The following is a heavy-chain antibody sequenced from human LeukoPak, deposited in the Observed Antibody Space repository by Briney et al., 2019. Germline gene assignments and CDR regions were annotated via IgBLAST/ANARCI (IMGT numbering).Heavy chain of an antibody. V-gene: IGHV6-1*01. CDR1: GDSVSSNSAA. CDR3: AKATRTPSAEYFQH. Sequence: SQTLSLTCAISGDSVSSNSAAWNWIRQSPSRGLEWLGRTYYKSKWYNDYAASVKSRITINPDTSKNQFSLQLNSVTPEDTAVCSCAKATRTPSAEYFQHWGQGTLVTVSS. J-gene: IGHJ1*01. CDR2: TYYKSKWYN.